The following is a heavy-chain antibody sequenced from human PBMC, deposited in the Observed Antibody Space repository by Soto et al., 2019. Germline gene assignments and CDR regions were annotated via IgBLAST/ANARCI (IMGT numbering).Heavy chain of an antibody. D-gene: IGHD6-13*01. CDR1: GFTFSSYA. CDR2: ISGSGGST. J-gene: IGHJ4*02. Sequence: EVQLLESGGGLVQPGGSLRLSCAASGFTFSSYAMRWVRQAPGKGLEWVSAISGSGGSTYDADSVKGRFTISRDNSKNTLYLQMNSLRAEDTAVYYCAKDPFIRSWTKYFDYWGQGTLVTVSS. V-gene: IGHV3-23*01. CDR3: AKDPFIRSWTKYFDY.